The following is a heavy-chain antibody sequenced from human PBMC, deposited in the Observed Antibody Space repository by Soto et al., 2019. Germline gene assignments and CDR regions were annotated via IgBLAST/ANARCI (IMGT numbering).Heavy chain of an antibody. Sequence: ASVKVSCKXSGYTFTSYGISWVRQAPGQGLEWMGWISAYNGNTNYAQKLQGRVTMTTDTSTSTAYMELRSLRSDDTAVYYCARDGSLYCSSTSCYYNWFDPWGQGTLVTVSS. J-gene: IGHJ5*02. D-gene: IGHD2-2*01. CDR3: ARDGSLYCSSTSCYYNWFDP. CDR2: ISAYNGNT. CDR1: GYTFTSYG. V-gene: IGHV1-18*04.